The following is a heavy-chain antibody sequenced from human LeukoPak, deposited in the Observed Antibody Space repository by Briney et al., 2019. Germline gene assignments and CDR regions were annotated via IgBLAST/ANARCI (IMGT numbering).Heavy chain of an antibody. CDR1: GYTFTSYG. CDR3: ARWQQLGDFDY. Sequence: PLASVKVSCKASGYTFTSYGISWVRQAPGQGLEWMGWISAHDGNTNHAQKLQSRVTMTTDTSTSTAYMELRSLTSDDTAVYYCARWQQLGDFDYWGQGTLVTVSS. J-gene: IGHJ4*02. CDR2: ISAHDGNT. V-gene: IGHV1-18*01. D-gene: IGHD6-13*01.